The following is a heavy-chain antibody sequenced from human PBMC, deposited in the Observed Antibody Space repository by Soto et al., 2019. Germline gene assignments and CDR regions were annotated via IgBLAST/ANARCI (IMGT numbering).Heavy chain of an antibody. CDR2: ISYDGNVA. CDR3: VKEGPIPNWYFDY. Sequence: QVQLVESGGGVVQPGRSLRLSCAASGFTFSSYGMHWVRQAPGKGLEWVTVISYDGNVAYYADSVKGRFTISRDISKKPLYLQMNSLRTEDAAMYYCVKEGPIPNWYFDYWGQGTRVTVSS. V-gene: IGHV3-30*18. CDR1: GFTFSSYG. D-gene: IGHD1-1*01. J-gene: IGHJ4*02.